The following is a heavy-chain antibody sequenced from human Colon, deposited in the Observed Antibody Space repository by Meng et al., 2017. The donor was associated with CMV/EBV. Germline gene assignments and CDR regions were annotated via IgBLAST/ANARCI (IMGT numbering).Heavy chain of an antibody. CDR3: ARALGYSSSWTEFDN. V-gene: IGHV3-53*05. CDR1: GVSVTDNY. J-gene: IGHJ4*02. D-gene: IGHD6-13*01. Sequence: GGSLRLSCAVSGVSVTDNYMSWVRQAPGKGLQWVSDVYSGGATHYADSLMGRFTISRDKSKNTLYLHMNNLRVEDTAVYYCARALGYSSSWTEFDNWGQGTLVTVSS. CDR2: VYSGGAT.